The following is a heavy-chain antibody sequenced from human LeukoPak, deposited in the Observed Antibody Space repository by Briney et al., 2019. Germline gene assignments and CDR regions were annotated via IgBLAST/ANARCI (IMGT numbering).Heavy chain of an antibody. CDR2: ISSSSSYI. CDR3: AKDRDYYYYYYMDG. J-gene: IGHJ6*03. V-gene: IGHV3-21*04. D-gene: IGHD3-10*01. Sequence: GGSLRLSCAASGFTFSSYSMNWVRQAPGKGLEWVSSISSSSSYIYHADSVKGRFTISRDNAKNSLYLQMNSLRAEDTAVYYCAKDRDYYYYYYMDGWGKGTTVTVSS. CDR1: GFTFSSYS.